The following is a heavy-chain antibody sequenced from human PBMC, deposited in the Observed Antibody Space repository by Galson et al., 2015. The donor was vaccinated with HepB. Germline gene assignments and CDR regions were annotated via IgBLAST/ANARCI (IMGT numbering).Heavy chain of an antibody. CDR1: GFTFGSYT. CDR2: ITYDGGIT. Sequence: SLRLSCAASGFTFGSYTMHWVRQAPGKGLEWVAVITYDGGITNYAESVNGRYTISRDNSKNTPYLQVNSLQADDTAVYYCARAGYKANGGYSHYWGQGTLVTVSS. D-gene: IGHD3-22*01. J-gene: IGHJ4*02. V-gene: IGHV3-30-3*01. CDR3: ARAGYKANGGYSHY.